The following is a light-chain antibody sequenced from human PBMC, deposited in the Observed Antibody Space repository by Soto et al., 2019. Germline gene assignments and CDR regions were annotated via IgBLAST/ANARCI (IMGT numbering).Light chain of an antibody. Sequence: DIVMTQSPDSLAVSLGERATINCKSSQSVLYSSNNKNYLAWYQQKPGQPPKLLIYWASTPESGVPYRFSGSGSGTDITLTISSLQAEDVAVYFCQQYYRTPTMYTFGQGTKLEIK. J-gene: IGKJ2*01. CDR1: QSVLYSSNNKNY. V-gene: IGKV4-1*01. CDR3: QQYYRTPTMYT. CDR2: WAS.